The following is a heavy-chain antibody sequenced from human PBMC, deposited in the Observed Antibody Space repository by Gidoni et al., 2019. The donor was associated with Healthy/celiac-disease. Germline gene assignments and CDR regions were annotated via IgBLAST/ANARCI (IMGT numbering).Heavy chain of an antibody. J-gene: IGHJ6*02. V-gene: IGHV3-23*01. D-gene: IGHD6-6*01. CDR2: MSGSGGSK. CDR3: AKVESSSSHDDYGMDV. CDR1: GFTFSSYA. Sequence: EVQLLESGGGLVQPGGSLRLCCAASGFTFSSYAISWVRQATGKGLEWVSAMSGSGGSKYYAESVKGRFTISRDNCKNTLYLQRNSLRDEDTAVYYCAKVESSSSHDDYGMDVWGQGTTVTVSS.